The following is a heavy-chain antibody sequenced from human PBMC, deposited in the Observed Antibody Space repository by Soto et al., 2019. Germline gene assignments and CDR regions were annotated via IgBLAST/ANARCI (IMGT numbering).Heavy chain of an antibody. J-gene: IGHJ5*02. V-gene: IGHV3-48*03. CDR2: ISGSSSTI. D-gene: IGHD3-10*01. Sequence: EVQLVESGGALVQPGGSLRLSCAASGFTFSDYEMNWVRQAPGKGLEWVSYISGSSSTIYYADSVKGRFTISRDNAKNSLYRQMHSLRVDDTAVYYCAREGGFDWFDPWGQGTLVTVSS. CDR1: GFTFSDYE. CDR3: AREGGFDWFDP.